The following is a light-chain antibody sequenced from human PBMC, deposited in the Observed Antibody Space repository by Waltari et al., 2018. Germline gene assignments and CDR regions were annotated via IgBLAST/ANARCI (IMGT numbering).Light chain of an antibody. CDR1: QSVGRS. J-gene: IGKJ1*01. V-gene: IGKV3-20*01. CDR2: DAS. Sequence: EIVLTQSPGTLSLSPGERATLSCRASQSVGRSLAWYQQKPGQAPRLLIFDASNRATAIPERFSGSGSGTYFSLTISRLEPEDFAVYYCQMYVRLPVTFGQGTKVEIK. CDR3: QMYVRLPVT.